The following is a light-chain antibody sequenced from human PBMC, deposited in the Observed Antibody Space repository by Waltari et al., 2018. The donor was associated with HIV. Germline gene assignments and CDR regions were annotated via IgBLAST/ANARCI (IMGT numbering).Light chain of an antibody. CDR3: CSYAGSSTFVV. V-gene: IGLV2-23*02. CDR1: GSDVRCYNL. J-gene: IGLJ2*01. Sequence: QSALTQPASVSGCPGQSLTISCTGSGSDVRCYNLSSWYQQNPGKAPKLMIYEVSKRHSGVSMRFAGSKSGNTASLTICGLQAEAEANYYSCSYAGSSTFVVFGGGYNQPVL. CDR2: EVS.